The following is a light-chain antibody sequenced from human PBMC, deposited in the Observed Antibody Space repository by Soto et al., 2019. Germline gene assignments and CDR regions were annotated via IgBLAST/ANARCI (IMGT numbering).Light chain of an antibody. Sequence: QAVVTQSPSASGTPGQGVTISCSGSSSNIGSNTVDWYQQFPGTAPKLLIYSNIKRPSGVPDRFSGSKSVTSASLAIRGLQSEDEADYFCAPWDGSLSAYVFGTGTKLTVL. J-gene: IGLJ1*01. CDR3: APWDGSLSAYV. V-gene: IGLV1-44*01. CDR1: SSNIGSNT. CDR2: SNI.